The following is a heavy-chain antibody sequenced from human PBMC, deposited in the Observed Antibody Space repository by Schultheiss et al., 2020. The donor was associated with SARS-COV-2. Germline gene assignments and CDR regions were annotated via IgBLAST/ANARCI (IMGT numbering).Heavy chain of an antibody. D-gene: IGHD5-18*01. CDR3: ARVVVTWIQLWLGSYYFDY. J-gene: IGHJ4*02. CDR2: IKSKTDGGTT. V-gene: IGHV3-15*01. Sequence: GGSLRLSCAASAFAFSNAWMSWVRQAPGKGLEWVGRIKSKTDGGTTDYAAPVKGRFTISRDDSKNTLYLQMNSLKTEDTAVYYCARVVVTWIQLWLGSYYFDYWGQGTLVTVSS. CDR1: AFAFSNAW.